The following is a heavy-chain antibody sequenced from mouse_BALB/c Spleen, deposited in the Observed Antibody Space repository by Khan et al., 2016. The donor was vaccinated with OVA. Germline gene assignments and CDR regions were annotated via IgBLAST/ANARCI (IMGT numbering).Heavy chain of an antibody. Sequence: QMQLEESGAELARPGASVKMSCKASGYTFTSNTMHWVKQRPGQGLEWIGYINPRSGYTDYTQRFKDKATLTADKSSSTAYMQLSSLTSEDSAVYYCARRTTGYALDYWGLGTSVTVSS. J-gene: IGHJ4*01. V-gene: IGHV1-4*01. CDR3: ARRTTGYALDY. CDR1: GYTFTSNT. CDR2: INPRSGYT. D-gene: IGHD2-14*01.